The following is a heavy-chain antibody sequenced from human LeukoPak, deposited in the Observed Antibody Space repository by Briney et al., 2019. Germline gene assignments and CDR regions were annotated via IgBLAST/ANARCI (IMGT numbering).Heavy chain of an antibody. CDR3: ARGSRYCSGGSCYFYFDY. Sequence: SETLSLTCAVSGGSISSSNWWSWIRQPPGKGLEWIGEIYHSGSTNYNPSLKSRVTISVDTSKNQFSLKLSSVTAADTAVYYCARGSRYCSGGSCYFYFDYWGQGTLVTVSS. V-gene: IGHV4-4*02. CDR1: GGSISSSNW. CDR2: IYHSGST. D-gene: IGHD2-15*01. J-gene: IGHJ4*02.